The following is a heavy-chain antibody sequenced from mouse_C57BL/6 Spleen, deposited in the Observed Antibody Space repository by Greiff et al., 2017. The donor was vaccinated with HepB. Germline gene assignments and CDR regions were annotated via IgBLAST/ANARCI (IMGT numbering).Heavy chain of an antibody. CDR1: GFTFSSYT. CDR3: ASYYYGTGYFDV. V-gene: IGHV5-9*01. CDR2: ISGGGGNT. D-gene: IGHD1-1*01. Sequence: EVQRVESGGGLVKPGGSLKLSCAASGFTFSSYTMSWVRQTPEKRLEWVATISGGGGNTYYPDSVKGRFTISRDNAKNTLYLQMSSLRSEDTALYYCASYYYGTGYFDVWGTGTTVTVSS. J-gene: IGHJ1*03.